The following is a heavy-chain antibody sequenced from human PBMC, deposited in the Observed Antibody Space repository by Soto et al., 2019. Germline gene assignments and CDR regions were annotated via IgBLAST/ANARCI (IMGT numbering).Heavy chain of an antibody. CDR2: INAGNGNT. V-gene: IGHV1-3*05. CDR3: SRSIVVVTALDY. D-gene: IGHD2-21*02. J-gene: IGHJ4*02. Sequence: HVQLVQSGAEEKKPGASVKVTCKTSGYTFTRYAMHWGRQAPGQRLEWMGWINAGNGNTKYSQKFQGRVTITRDTSASTAYMELSSLRSEDTSVYYCSRSIVVVTALDYWGQGTLVTVSS. CDR1: GYTFTRYA.